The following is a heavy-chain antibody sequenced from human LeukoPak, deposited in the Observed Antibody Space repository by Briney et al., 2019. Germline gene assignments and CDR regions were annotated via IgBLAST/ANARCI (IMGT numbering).Heavy chain of an antibody. Sequence: PGGSLRLSCAASEFTFSSYAMSWVRQAPGKGLEWVAVISYDGSNKYYADSVKGRFTISRDNSKNTLYLQMNSLRAEDTAVYYCAKDTRYCSSTSCYYWFDPWGQGTLVTVSS. CDR1: EFTFSSYA. D-gene: IGHD2-2*01. J-gene: IGHJ5*02. CDR3: AKDTRYCSSTSCYYWFDP. CDR2: ISYDGSNK. V-gene: IGHV3-30*18.